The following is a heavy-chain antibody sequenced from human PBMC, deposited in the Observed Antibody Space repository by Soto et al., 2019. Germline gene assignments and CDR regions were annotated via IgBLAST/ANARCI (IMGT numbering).Heavy chain of an antibody. D-gene: IGHD1-20*01. J-gene: IGHJ6*02. CDR3: ARYKSNYYYGMDV. CDR2: MYNTGST. CDR1: GGSISSSSYY. Sequence: SETLSLTCTVSGGSISSSSYYWGWIRQPPGKGLEWIGYMYNTGSTVYNPSFKSRVTISVDTSKNQFSLKLSSVTAADTAVYYCARYKSNYYYGMDVWGQGTKVTVSS. V-gene: IGHV4-61*05.